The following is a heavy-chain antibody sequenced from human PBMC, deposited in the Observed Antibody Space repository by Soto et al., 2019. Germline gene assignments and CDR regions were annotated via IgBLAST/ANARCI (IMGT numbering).Heavy chain of an antibody. CDR3: ARVNSVVTDDAFDI. CDR2: IYHSGST. Sequence: SETLSLTCAVSGFSISSGGYSWSWIRQPPGKGLEWIGYIYHSGSTYYNPSLKSRVTISVDRSKNQFSLKLSSVTAADTAVYYCARVNSVVTDDAFDIWGQGTMVTVSS. J-gene: IGHJ3*02. CDR1: GFSISSGGYS. V-gene: IGHV4-30-2*01. D-gene: IGHD2-15*01.